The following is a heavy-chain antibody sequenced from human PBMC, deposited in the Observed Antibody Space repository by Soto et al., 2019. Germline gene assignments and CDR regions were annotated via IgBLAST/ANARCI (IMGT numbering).Heavy chain of an antibody. CDR3: AKPTGSFDHTGPDQ. V-gene: IGHV3-23*01. D-gene: IGHD2-8*02. CDR2: FGVDYVT. CDR1: GFRFSNYA. Sequence: EVQLLESGGGLRQPGGSLRLSCATSGFRFSNYAMSWVRQAPGKGLEWVSGFGVDYVTYYADSVRGRFTISRDNSKNTLYLPMNSLTAEDTALYYCAKPTGSFDHTGPDQWGQGTLVTVSS. J-gene: IGHJ4*02.